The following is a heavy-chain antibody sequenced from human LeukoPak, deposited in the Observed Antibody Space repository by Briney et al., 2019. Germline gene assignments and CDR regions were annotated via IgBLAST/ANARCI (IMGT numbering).Heavy chain of an antibody. V-gene: IGHV4-61*08. CDR1: GGSISSGDYY. CDR3: ARSAYYYDSSVDAFDI. CDR2: IYYSGST. J-gene: IGHJ3*02. D-gene: IGHD3-22*01. Sequence: PSQTLSLTCTVSGGSISSGDYYWSWIRQPPGKGLEWIGYIYYSGSTNYNPSLKSRVTISVDTSKNQFSLKLSSVTAADTAVYYCARSAYYYDSSVDAFDIWGQGTMVTVSS.